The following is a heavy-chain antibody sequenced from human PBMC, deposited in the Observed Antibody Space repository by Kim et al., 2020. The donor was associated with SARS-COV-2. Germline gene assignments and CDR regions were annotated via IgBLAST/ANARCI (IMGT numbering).Heavy chain of an antibody. Sequence: GGSLRLSCAASGFTLSSYWMSWVRQAPGEGLEWVTNIKQDGSEKYYVDSVKGRFTISRDNAKNSLYLQMNSLRAEDTAVYYCASGLAGTTRWGQGTLVT. J-gene: IGHJ4*02. CDR3: ASGLAGTTR. CDR2: IKQDGSEK. D-gene: IGHD1-7*01. CDR1: GFTLSSYW. V-gene: IGHV3-7*01.